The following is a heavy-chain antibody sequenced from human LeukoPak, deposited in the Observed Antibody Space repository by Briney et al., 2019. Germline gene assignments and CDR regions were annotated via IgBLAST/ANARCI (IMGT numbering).Heavy chain of an antibody. V-gene: IGHV1-2*02. CDR3: ASMFDCSSTSCYRGVDY. D-gene: IGHD2-2*02. CDR2: INPNSGGT. J-gene: IGHJ4*02. CDR1: GYTFTGYY. Sequence: ASVKVSCKASGYTFTGYYMHWVRQAPGQGLEWMGWINPNSGGTNYALKFQGRVTMTRDTSISTAYMELSRLRSDDTAVYYCASMFDCSSTSCYRGVDYWGQGTLVTVSS.